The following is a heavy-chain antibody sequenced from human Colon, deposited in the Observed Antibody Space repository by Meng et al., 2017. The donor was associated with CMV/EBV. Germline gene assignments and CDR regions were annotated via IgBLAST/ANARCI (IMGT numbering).Heavy chain of an antibody. CDR1: GFSFSRYE. D-gene: IGHD3-22*01. CDR2: ISGSGSVI. J-gene: IGHJ4*02. CDR3: ASFDRNYYDSSGYPLGLGY. V-gene: IGHV3-48*03. Sequence: LKISCTTSGFSFSRYEMNWVRQAPGKGLEWLAHISGSGSVIYYADSVKGRFTISRDNAKNSLYLQMDSLRAGDTAVYYCASFDRNYYDSSGYPLGLGYWGQGTLVTVSS.